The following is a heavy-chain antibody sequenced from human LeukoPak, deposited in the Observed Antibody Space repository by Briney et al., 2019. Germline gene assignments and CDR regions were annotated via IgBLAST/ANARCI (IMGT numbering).Heavy chain of an antibody. CDR2: ISAYNGNT. CDR3: ARPMSYYYDSSGYYFGPNYYGMDV. CDR1: GGTFSSYA. J-gene: IGHJ6*02. Sequence: VASVKVSCKASGGTFSSYAISWVRQAPGQGLEWTGWISAYNGNTNYAQKLQGRVTMTTDTSTSTAYMELRSLRSDDTAVYYCARPMSYYYDSSGYYFGPNYYGMDVWGQGTTVTVSS. V-gene: IGHV1-18*01. D-gene: IGHD3-22*01.